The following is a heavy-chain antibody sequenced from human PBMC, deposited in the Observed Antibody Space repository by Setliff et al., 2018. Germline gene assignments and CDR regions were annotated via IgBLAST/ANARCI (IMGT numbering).Heavy chain of an antibody. Sequence: SETLSLTCTVSGASISSGTYYWGWIRQPPGKGLEWIGRIHYLGTTYSNASLASRLTMSVDTSKNQFSLRLTSVTAADTALYYCARNPDYLQYSFDLWGRGTLVTVSS. V-gene: IGHV4-39*01. CDR1: GASISSGTYY. J-gene: IGHJ2*01. D-gene: IGHD6-6*01. CDR3: ARNPDYLQYSFDL. CDR2: IHYLGTT.